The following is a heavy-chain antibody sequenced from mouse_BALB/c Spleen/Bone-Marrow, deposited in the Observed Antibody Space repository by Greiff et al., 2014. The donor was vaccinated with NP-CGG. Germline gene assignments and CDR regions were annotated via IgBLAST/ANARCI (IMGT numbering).Heavy chain of an antibody. J-gene: IGHJ4*01. V-gene: IGHV1-18*01. CDR1: GCTFTEYT. Sequence: VQLQQSGPELVKPGASVKISCKTSGCTFTEYTMHRVKQSHGKSLEWIGGINPNNGGTSYNQKFKGKATLTVDKSSSTAYMELRSLTSEDSAVYYCARKDYGYNYAMDYWGQGTSVTVSS. CDR2: INPNNGGT. D-gene: IGHD1-2*01. CDR3: ARKDYGYNYAMDY.